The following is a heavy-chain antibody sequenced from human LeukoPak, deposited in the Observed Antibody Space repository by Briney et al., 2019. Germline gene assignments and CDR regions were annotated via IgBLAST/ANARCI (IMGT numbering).Heavy chain of an antibody. CDR2: ISAYNGNT. V-gene: IGHV1-18*01. D-gene: IGHD2/OR15-2a*01. CDR1: GYTFTSYG. J-gene: IGHJ6*02. CDR3: ARRLENSPSHYYYYYGMDV. Sequence: ASVKVSCKASGYTFTSYGISWVRQAPGQGLEWMGWISAYNGNTNYAQKLQGRVTMTTDTSTSTAYMELRSLRSDDTAVYYCARRLENSPSHYYYYYGMDVWGQGTTVTVSS.